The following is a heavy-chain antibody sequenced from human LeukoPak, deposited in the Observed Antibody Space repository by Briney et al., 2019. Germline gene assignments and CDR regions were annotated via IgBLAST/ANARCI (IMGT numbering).Heavy chain of an antibody. D-gene: IGHD1-7*01. Sequence: SETLSLTCTVSGGSISSYYLSWIWQPPGKGLEWIGYIYYSGSTNYNPSLKSRVTISVDTSKNQFSLKLSSVTAADTAVYYCARQYNWNYASPDASDIWGQGTMVTVSS. V-gene: IGHV4-59*01. CDR1: GGSISSYY. CDR3: ARQYNWNYASPDASDI. J-gene: IGHJ3*02. CDR2: IYYSGST.